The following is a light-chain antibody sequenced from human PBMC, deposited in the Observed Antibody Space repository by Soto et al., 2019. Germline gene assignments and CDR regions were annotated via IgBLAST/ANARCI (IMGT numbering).Light chain of an antibody. CDR3: CSYAGDSALI. J-gene: IGLJ2*01. CDR1: RSDVGSYNF. Sequence: QSALTQPASVSGSPGQSITISCTGSRSDVGSYNFVSWYQLLPGKAPRLIIFEADKRPSGVSSRFSGSKSGYTASLTISGLQAEEEADYLCCSYAGDSALIFGGGTKLTVL. V-gene: IGLV2-23*01. CDR2: EAD.